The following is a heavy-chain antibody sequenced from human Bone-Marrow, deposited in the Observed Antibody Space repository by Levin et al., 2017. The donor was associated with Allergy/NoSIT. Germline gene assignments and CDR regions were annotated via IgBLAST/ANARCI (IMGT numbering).Heavy chain of an antibody. V-gene: IGHV3-23*01. D-gene: IGHD5-18*01. J-gene: IGHJ1*01. CDR2: LSGHGRAA. Sequence: GESLKISCTASGFTFSSYAMTWVRQAPGKGLEWVSALSGHGRAAFYADAVKGRFTVSRDNSKNTLFLQMNSLRAEDTAIYFCAKDLNKSYVTRPENVHHWGQGTLVTVAS. CDR3: AKDLNKSYVTRPENVHH. CDR1: GFTFSSYA.